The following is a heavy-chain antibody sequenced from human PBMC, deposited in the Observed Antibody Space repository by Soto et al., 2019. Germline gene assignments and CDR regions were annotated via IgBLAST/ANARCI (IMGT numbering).Heavy chain of an antibody. CDR3: ARGRGYSSSWSIYYFDF. J-gene: IGHJ4*02. Sequence: GGSLRLSCAASGFTFSSYAMSWVRQAPGKGLEWVSAVSAGGGNTYYADSVKGRFTISRDNSKNTLYLQMNSLRAEDTAVYYCARGRGYSSSWSIYYFDFWGQGTQVTVSS. CDR1: GFTFSSYA. D-gene: IGHD6-13*01. CDR2: VSAGGGNT. V-gene: IGHV3-23*01.